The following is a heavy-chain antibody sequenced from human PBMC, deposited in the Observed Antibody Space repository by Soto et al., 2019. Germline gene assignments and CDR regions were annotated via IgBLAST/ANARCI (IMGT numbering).Heavy chain of an antibody. CDR2: IYYSGST. J-gene: IGHJ4*02. Sequence: SETLCLTCTVSGGSISSYYWSWIRQPPGKGLEWIGYIYYSGSTNYNPSLKSRVTISVDTSKNQFSLKLSSVTAADTAVYYCARGWNYDILTGYGYFDYWGQGTLVNVSS. CDR3: ARGWNYDILTGYGYFDY. D-gene: IGHD3-9*01. V-gene: IGHV4-59*01. CDR1: GGSISSYY.